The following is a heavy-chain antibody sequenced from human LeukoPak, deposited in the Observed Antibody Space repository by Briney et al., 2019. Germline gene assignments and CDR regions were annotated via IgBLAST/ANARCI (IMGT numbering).Heavy chain of an antibody. CDR2: INSDGSST. CDR1: GFTFSSYW. V-gene: IGHV3-74*01. Sequence: GGCLRLSCAASGFTFSSYWMHWVRQAPGKGLVWVSRINSDGSSTSYADFVKGRFTISRDNAKNTLYLQMNSLRAEDTAVYYCAKDPGRDGYNWGDYWGQGTLVTVSS. CDR3: AKDPGRDGYNWGDY. D-gene: IGHD5-24*01. J-gene: IGHJ4*02.